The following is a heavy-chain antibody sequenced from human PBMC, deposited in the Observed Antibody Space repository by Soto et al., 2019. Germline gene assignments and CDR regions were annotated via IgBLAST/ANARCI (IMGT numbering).Heavy chain of an antibody. CDR2: IYYSGST. J-gene: IGHJ4*02. CDR3: ARYGSGECNRGSCYSPFDY. D-gene: IGHD2-15*01. V-gene: IGHV4-30-4*01. CDR1: GGSISSLNYY. Sequence: TSETLSLTCTVSGGSISSLNYYWSWIRQPPGKGLEWIGYIYYSGSTYYNPSLRSRVTISVDTSKNQFSLKLSSVTAADTAVYYCARYGSGECNRGSCYSPFDYWGQGTLVTVSS.